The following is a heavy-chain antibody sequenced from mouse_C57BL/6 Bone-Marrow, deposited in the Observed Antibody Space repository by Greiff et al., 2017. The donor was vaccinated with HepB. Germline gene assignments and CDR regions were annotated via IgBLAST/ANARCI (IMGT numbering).Heavy chain of an antibody. Sequence: EVKVVESGGGLVKPGGSLKLSCAASGFTFSSYAMSWVRQTPEKRLEWVATISDGGSYTYYPDNVKGRFTISRDNAKNNLYLQMSHLKSEDTAMYYCAREEDGYDGNYWGQGTSVTVSS. D-gene: IGHD2-2*01. J-gene: IGHJ4*01. V-gene: IGHV5-4*01. CDR1: GFTFSSYA. CDR3: AREEDGYDGNY. CDR2: ISDGGSYT.